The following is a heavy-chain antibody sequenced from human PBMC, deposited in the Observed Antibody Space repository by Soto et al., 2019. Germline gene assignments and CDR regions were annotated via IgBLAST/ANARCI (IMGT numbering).Heavy chain of an antibody. Sequence: PGGSLRLSCAASGFTFSGSAMHWVRQASGKGLEWVGHIRRRAKNYATVYAASVKGRFIISRDDSKNTAYLQMNSLKTDDTAVYFCTRPFDGSDYFSPDLDYWGQGTLVTVSS. CDR2: IRRRAKNYAT. V-gene: IGHV3-73*01. CDR3: TRPFDGSDYFSPDLDY. D-gene: IGHD3-22*01. J-gene: IGHJ4*02. CDR1: GFTFSGSA.